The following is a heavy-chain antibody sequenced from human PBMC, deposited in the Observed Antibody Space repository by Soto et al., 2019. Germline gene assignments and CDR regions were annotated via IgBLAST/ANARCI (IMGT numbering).Heavy chain of an antibody. CDR1: GFTFSSYA. V-gene: IGHV3-23*01. D-gene: IGHD3-22*01. CDR3: ANGAGMYYYDSSGYYYGMDV. J-gene: IGHJ6*02. Sequence: EVQLLESGGGLVQPGGSLRLSCAASGFTFSSYAMSWVRQAPGKGLEWVSAIRGSGGSTYYADSVKGRFTISRDNSKNTLYLQMNSLRAEDTAVYYCANGAGMYYYDSSGYYYGMDVWGQGTTVTVSS. CDR2: IRGSGGST.